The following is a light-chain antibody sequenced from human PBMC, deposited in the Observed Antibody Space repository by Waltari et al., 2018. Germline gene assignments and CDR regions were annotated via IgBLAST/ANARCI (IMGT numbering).Light chain of an antibody. CDR3: QQYAGSPIT. CDR2: GAC. CDR1: QSVSPSN. Sequence: EIVLTQSPGTLSLSPGERATLSCRASQSVSPSNFAWYQQKGGQAPRLLIYGACSRATGIPDRFSGSGSGTDFTLTISRLEPEDFGVYYCQQYAGSPITFGGGTKVEI. J-gene: IGKJ4*01. V-gene: IGKV3-20*01.